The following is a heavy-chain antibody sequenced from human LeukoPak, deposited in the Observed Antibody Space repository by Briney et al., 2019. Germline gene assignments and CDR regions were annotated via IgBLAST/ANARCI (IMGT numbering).Heavy chain of an antibody. CDR3: AGAYAPFYSSSSYSY. J-gene: IGHJ4*02. Sequence: GASVKVSCKASGYTFTVYYMHWVRQAPGQGLEWMGWINPNSGGTNYAQKFQGRVTMTRDTSISTAYMELSRLRSDDTAVYYCAGAYAPFYSSSSYSYWGQGTLVTVSS. D-gene: IGHD6-6*01. V-gene: IGHV1-2*02. CDR1: GYTFTVYY. CDR2: INPNSGGT.